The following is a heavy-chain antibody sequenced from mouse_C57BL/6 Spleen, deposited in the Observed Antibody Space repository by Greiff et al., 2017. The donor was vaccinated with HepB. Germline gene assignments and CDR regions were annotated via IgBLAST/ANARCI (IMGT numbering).Heavy chain of an antibody. CDR1: GFTFSSYG. V-gene: IGHV5-6*01. CDR2: ISSGGSYT. Sequence: EVHLVESGGDLVKPGGSLKLSCAASGFTFSSYGMSWVRQTPDKRLEWVATISSGGSYTYYPDSVKGRFTISRDNAKNTLYLQMSSLKSEDTAMYYCARPSYYSNFFDYWGQGTTLTVSS. D-gene: IGHD2-5*01. CDR3: ARPSYYSNFFDY. J-gene: IGHJ2*01.